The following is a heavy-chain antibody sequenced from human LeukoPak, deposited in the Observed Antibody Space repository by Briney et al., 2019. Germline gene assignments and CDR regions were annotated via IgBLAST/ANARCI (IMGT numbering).Heavy chain of an antibody. J-gene: IGHJ6*02. V-gene: IGHV1-58*02. CDR3: AREPLKLRYFDWSYYYGMDV. CDR2: IVVGSGNT. D-gene: IGHD3-9*01. CDR1: GFTFTSSA. Sequence: SVKVSCKASGFTFTSSAMQWVRQARGQRLEWIGWIVVGSGNTNYAQKLQGRVTMTTDTSTSTAYMELRSLRSDDTAVYYCAREPLKLRYFDWSYYYGMDVWGQGTTVTVSS.